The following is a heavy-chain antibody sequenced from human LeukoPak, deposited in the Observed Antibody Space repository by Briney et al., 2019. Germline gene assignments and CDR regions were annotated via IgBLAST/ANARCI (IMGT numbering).Heavy chain of an antibody. CDR2: INPYSGGT. CDR3: ARQMGGNGYGDPRVYDI. D-gene: IGHD4-17*01. J-gene: IGHJ3*02. V-gene: IGHV1-2*04. Sequence: ASVKVSCKASGYTFTSYGISWVRQAPGQGLEWMGSINPYSGGTNYAQRFQGWVTLTRDTSVSTAYMEKGSLRSDDTAVYYCARQMGGNGYGDPRVYDIWGQGTMVTVSS. CDR1: GYTFTSYG.